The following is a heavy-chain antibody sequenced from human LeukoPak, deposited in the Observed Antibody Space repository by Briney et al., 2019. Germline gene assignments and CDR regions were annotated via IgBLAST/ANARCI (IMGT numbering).Heavy chain of an antibody. J-gene: IGHJ5*02. CDR3: ARAGGYCSSTSCYNWVDP. D-gene: IGHD2-2*01. CDR1: GFTFSSYW. CDR2: INSDGSST. Sequence: GGSLRLSCAASGFTFSSYWMHWVRQAPGKGLVWVSRINSDGSSTSYADSVKGRFTTSRDNAKNTLYLQMNSLRAEDTAVYYCARAGGYCSSTSCYNWVDPWGQGTLVTVSS. V-gene: IGHV3-74*01.